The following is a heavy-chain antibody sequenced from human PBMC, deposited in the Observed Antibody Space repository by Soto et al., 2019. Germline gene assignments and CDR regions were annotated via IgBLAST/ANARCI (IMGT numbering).Heavy chain of an antibody. Sequence: SETLSLTCTVSGGSISSGGYYWSWIRQHPGKGLEWIGYIYYSGSTYYNPSLKSRVTISVDTSKNQFSLKLSSVTAADTAVYYCAREPLDYYDSSGYVDYWGQGTLVTVSS. CDR3: AREPLDYYDSSGYVDY. J-gene: IGHJ4*02. V-gene: IGHV4-31*03. D-gene: IGHD3-22*01. CDR1: GGSISSGGYY. CDR2: IYYSGST.